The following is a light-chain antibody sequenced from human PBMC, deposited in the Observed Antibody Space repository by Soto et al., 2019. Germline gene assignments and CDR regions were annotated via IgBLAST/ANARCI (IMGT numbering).Light chain of an antibody. CDR2: DTS. CDR1: QSVSNNY. V-gene: IGKV3D-20*01. J-gene: IGKJ1*01. CDR3: QQYGSSPWT. Sequence: EIVLTQSPGSLSLSPGERATLSYRASQSVSNNYLAWYQQKPGLAPRVLIYDTSSRATGIPDRFSGSGSGTDFTLTISRLEPEDFAVYYCQQYGSSPWTVGQGTKVDIK.